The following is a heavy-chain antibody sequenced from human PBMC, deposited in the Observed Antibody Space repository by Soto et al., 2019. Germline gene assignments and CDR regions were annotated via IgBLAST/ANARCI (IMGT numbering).Heavy chain of an antibody. V-gene: IGHV4-4*07. D-gene: IGHD3-10*01. CDR2: IYTGGTT. Sequence: SETLSLTCIVSGGSISGYYWSWIRQPAGKGLEWIGRIYTGGTTNYNPSLKSRVTMSVDTSKNQFSLKLSSVTAADTAVYYCASSLGGYYYGSGEDYYFDYWGQGTVVTVSS. CDR1: GGSISGYY. J-gene: IGHJ4*02. CDR3: ASSLGGYYYGSGEDYYFDY.